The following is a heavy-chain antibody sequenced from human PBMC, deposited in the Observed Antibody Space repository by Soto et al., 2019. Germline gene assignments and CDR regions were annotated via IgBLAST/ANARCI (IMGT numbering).Heavy chain of an antibody. D-gene: IGHD3-3*01. V-gene: IGHV2-5*02. CDR3: AHRVLRTVFGLVTTTAIYFDF. CDR1: GFSLTTSGVG. CDR2: IYLDDDK. Sequence: QITLKESGPTVVKPTETLTLTCTFSGFSLTTSGVGVGWVRQSPGKAPEWLALIYLDDDKRYSTSLNSRLIITKDTSKNQVVLTMANVDPADTATYYCAHRVLRTVFGLVTTTAIYFDFWGPGTPVVVSS. J-gene: IGHJ4*02.